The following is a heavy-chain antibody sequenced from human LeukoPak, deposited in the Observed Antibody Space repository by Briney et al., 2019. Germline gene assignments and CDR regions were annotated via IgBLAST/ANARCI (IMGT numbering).Heavy chain of an antibody. CDR2: IRSKANSYAT. CDR1: GFTFSGSA. V-gene: IGHV3-73*01. D-gene: IGHD3-22*01. Sequence: GGSLKLSCAASGFTFSGSAMHWVRQASGKGLEWVGRIRSKANSYATAYAASVKGRFTISRDDSKNTAYLQMNSLKTEDTAVYYCRGDSSGYDAFDIWGQGTMVTVPS. J-gene: IGHJ3*02. CDR3: RGDSSGYDAFDI.